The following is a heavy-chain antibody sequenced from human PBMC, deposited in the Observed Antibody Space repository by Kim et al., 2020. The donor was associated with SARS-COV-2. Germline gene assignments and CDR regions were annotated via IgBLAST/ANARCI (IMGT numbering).Heavy chain of an antibody. CDR2: ISGSGGST. V-gene: IGHV3-23*01. CDR1: GFTFSSYA. J-gene: IGHJ5*02. Sequence: GGSLRLSCAASGFTFSSYALSWVRQAPGKGLEWVSAISGSGGSTDYADSVKGRFTISRDNSQNTLYLQMHSLRVEDTAIYDYAKAAAIYNWFDPWGQGTL. D-gene: IGHD6-13*01. CDR3: AKAAAIYNWFDP.